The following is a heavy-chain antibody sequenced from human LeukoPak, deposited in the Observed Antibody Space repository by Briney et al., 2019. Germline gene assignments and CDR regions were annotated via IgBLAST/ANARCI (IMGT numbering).Heavy chain of an antibody. CDR2: INHSGST. CDR1: GGSISSYY. Sequence: SETLSLTCTVSGGSISSYYWSWIRQPPGKGLEWIGEINHSGSTNYNPSLKSRVTISVDTSKNQFSLKLSSVTAADTAVYYCARPRGRYYYDSSGYYRGIGAFDIWGQGTMVTVSS. V-gene: IGHV4-34*01. CDR3: ARPRGRYYYDSSGYYRGIGAFDI. D-gene: IGHD3-22*01. J-gene: IGHJ3*02.